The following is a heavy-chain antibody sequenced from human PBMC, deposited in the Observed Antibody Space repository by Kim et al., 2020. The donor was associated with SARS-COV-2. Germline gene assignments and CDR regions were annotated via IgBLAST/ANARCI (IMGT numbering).Heavy chain of an antibody. J-gene: IGHJ4*02. CDR2: ISSSSSYT. V-gene: IGHV3-11*06. CDR1: GFTFSDYY. D-gene: IGHD1-26*01. CDR3: AREFRRGGSYHSLFDY. Sequence: GGSLRLSCAASGFTFSDYYMSWIRQAPGKGLEWVSYISSSSSYTNYADSVKGRFTISRDNAKNSLYLQMNSLRAEDTAVYYCAREFRRGGSYHSLFDYWGQGTLVTVSS.